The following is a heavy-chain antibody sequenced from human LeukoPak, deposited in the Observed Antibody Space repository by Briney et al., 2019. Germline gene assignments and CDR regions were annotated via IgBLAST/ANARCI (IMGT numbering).Heavy chain of an antibody. J-gene: IGHJ4*02. CDR2: ISGSGGST. Sequence: GSLRLSCAASGFTFSSYAMSWVRQAPGKGLEWVSAISGSGGSTYYADSVKGWFTISRDNSKNTLYLQMSSLRAEDTAVYYCAKGGRARFDYWGQGTLVTVSS. CDR3: AKGGRARFDY. D-gene: IGHD6-6*01. V-gene: IGHV3-23*01. CDR1: GFTFSSYA.